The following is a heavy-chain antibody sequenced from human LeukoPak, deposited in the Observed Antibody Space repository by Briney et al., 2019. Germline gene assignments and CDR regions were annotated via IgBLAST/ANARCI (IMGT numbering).Heavy chain of an antibody. V-gene: IGHV3-74*01. CDR2: INPDGTET. J-gene: IGHJ4*02. D-gene: IGHD2-2*01. CDR3: AHGAMYQLDY. Sequence: GGSLRLSCAASGFTFSNYWMHWVRQAPGKGLVWVSRINPDGTETSYPDSVEGRFTISRDNAKNTVFMQMNSLRAEDTAVYYCAHGAMYQLDYWGQGTLVTVSS. CDR1: GFTFSNYW.